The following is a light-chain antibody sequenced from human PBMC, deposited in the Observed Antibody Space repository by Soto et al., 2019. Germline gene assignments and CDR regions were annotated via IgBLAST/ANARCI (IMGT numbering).Light chain of an antibody. CDR1: QSVTSK. V-gene: IGKV3-15*01. CDR3: QQYNSSLWT. CDR2: GAS. J-gene: IGKJ1*01. Sequence: EIVMTQSPATLSVSPGEGATLSCRASQSVTSKLAWWQQQPGQAPRLLIYGASTRATGIPARFSGSGSGTDFTLIISSLQSEDSAVYYCQQYNSSLWTFGQGTKVEIK.